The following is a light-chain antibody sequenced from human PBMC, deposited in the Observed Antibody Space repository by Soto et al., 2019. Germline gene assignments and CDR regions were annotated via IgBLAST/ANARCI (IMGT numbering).Light chain of an antibody. CDR2: GAS. V-gene: IGKV3-20*01. CDR3: QQYGSSEII. CDR1: RSVSGTY. Sequence: EIVVTQSPGTLSLSPGERATLSCRASRSVSGTYLAWYQQKPGQAPWLLIYGASNRATGIPDRFSGSVSGTDFTLTITRLEPEDVAVFYCQQYGSSEIIFGQGTRLEI. J-gene: IGKJ5*01.